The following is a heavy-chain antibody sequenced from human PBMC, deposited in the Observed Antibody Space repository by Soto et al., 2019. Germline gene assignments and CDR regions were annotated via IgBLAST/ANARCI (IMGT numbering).Heavy chain of an antibody. CDR1: GGTFSSYA. J-gene: IGHJ5*02. CDR2: IIPIFGTA. Sequence: QVQLVQSGAEVKKPGSSVKVSCKASGGTFSSYAISWVRQAPGQGLEWMGGIIPIFGTANYAQKFPGRVTITADESTSTASMELSSLRSEDTAVYYCATCSSWYAARGWFDPWGQGTLVTVSS. V-gene: IGHV1-69*01. D-gene: IGHD6-13*01. CDR3: ATCSSWYAARGWFDP.